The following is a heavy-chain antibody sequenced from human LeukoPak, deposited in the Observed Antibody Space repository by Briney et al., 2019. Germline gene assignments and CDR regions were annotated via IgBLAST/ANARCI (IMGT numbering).Heavy chain of an antibody. CDR3: ARGGIVVVPAALDI. V-gene: IGHV3-30*03. J-gene: IGHJ3*02. CDR1: GFTFSSYG. D-gene: IGHD2-2*01. Sequence: GGSLRLSCAASGFTFSSYGMHWVRQAPGKGLEWVAVISYDGSNKYYADSVKGRFIISRDNSKNTLYLQMNSLRAEDTAVYYCARGGIVVVPAALDIWGQGTMVTVSS. CDR2: ISYDGSNK.